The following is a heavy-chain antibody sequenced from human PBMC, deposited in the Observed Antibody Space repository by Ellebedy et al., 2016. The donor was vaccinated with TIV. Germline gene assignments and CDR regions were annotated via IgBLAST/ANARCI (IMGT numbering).Heavy chain of an antibody. CDR2: IDPSDSYT. Sequence: GGSLRLXCKGSGYSFTSYWISWVRQMPGKGLEWMGRIDPSDSYTNYSPSFQGHVTISADKSISTAYLQWSSLKASDTAMYYCARHGGGSSWYDAWFDPWGQGTLVTVSS. V-gene: IGHV5-10-1*01. D-gene: IGHD6-13*01. J-gene: IGHJ5*02. CDR3: ARHGGGSSWYDAWFDP. CDR1: GYSFTSYW.